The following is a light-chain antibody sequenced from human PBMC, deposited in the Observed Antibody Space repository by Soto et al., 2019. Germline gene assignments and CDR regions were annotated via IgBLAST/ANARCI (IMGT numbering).Light chain of an antibody. Sequence: DIQLTQSPSFLSASVGDRVTITCRASQGISTYLAWYLQRPGKAPKLLIYGASNLQSGVPSRFSGSGSRTEFTLTISSLQPEDFGTYYCQQLNSDWYAFGQGTKLEIK. CDR1: QGISTY. J-gene: IGKJ2*01. CDR3: QQLNSDWYA. V-gene: IGKV1-9*01. CDR2: GAS.